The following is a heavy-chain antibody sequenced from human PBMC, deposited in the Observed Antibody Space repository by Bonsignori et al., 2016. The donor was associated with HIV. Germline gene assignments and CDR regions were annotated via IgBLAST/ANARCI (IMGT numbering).Heavy chain of an antibody. CDR2: INHSGST. Sequence: WIRQPPGKGLEWIGEINHSGSTNYNPSLKSRVTISIDTSRQQFSLKLSSVTAADTAVYYCARGYGDYRGCAFDIWGQGTMVTVSS. CDR3: ARGYGDYRGCAFDI. J-gene: IGHJ3*02. V-gene: IGHV4-34*01. D-gene: IGHD4-17*01.